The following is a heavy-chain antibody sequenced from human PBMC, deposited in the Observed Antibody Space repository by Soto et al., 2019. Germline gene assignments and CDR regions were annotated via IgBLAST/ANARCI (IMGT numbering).Heavy chain of an antibody. CDR3: GRALRGFSAFDI. V-gene: IGHV4-4*02. D-gene: IGHD3-16*01. Sequence: QVQLQDSGPGLVKPSGTLSLTCTVSSGSISSTNWWSWVRQPPGKGLEWIGEIYHSGSINYNPSLNSRVTISVDKSKNHFSLTLSSVTAADTAVYYCGRALRGFSAFDIWGQGTLVTVSS. CDR1: SGSISSTNW. J-gene: IGHJ3*02. CDR2: IYHSGSI.